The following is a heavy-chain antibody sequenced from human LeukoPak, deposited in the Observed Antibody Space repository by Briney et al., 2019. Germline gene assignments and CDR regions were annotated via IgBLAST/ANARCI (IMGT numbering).Heavy chain of an antibody. CDR1: GYTFTSYY. J-gene: IGHJ4*02. CDR2: INPSGGST. V-gene: IGHV1-46*01. CDR3: ARDRDPYYDSSGYGGDFDY. Sequence: GASVKVSCKASGYTFTSYYMHWVRQAPGQGLEWMGIINPSGGSTSYAQKFQGRVTMTRDMSTSTVYMELSSLRSEDTAVYYCARDRDPYYDSSGYGGDFDYWGQGTLVTVSS. D-gene: IGHD3-22*01.